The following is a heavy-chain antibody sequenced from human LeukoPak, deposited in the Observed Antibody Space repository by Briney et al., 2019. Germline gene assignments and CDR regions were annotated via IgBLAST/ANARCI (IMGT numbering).Heavy chain of an antibody. D-gene: IGHD3-16*01. CDR2: IDHSGST. Sequence: NPSETLSLTCAVSGGSISSSNWWSWVRQPPGKGLEWIGEIDHSGSTNYNPSLKSRVTISIDKSKNQFSLKLSSVTAADTAVYFCARSELNDYFKYWGQGILVTVST. J-gene: IGHJ4*02. CDR3: ARSELNDYFKY. CDR1: GGSISSSNW. V-gene: IGHV4-4*02.